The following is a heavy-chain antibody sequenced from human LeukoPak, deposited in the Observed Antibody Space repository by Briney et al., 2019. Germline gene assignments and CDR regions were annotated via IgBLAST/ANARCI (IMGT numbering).Heavy chain of an antibody. J-gene: IGHJ4*02. CDR1: GFTFSSYA. CDR3: ARAQTYYYDSYFDY. Sequence: GGSLRLSCAASGFTFSSYAMHWVRQAPGKGLEWVAVISYDGSNKYYADSVKGRFTISRDNSKNTLYLQMNSLRAEDTAVYYCARAQTYYYDSYFDYWGQGTLVTVSS. D-gene: IGHD3-22*01. CDR2: ISYDGSNK. V-gene: IGHV3-30-3*01.